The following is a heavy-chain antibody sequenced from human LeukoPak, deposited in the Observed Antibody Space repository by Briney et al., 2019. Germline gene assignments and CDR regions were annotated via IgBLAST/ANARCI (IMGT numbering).Heavy chain of an antibody. D-gene: IGHD3-10*01. CDR3: ARGLSSYGPYGMDV. CDR1: GGSISRTNYY. J-gene: IGHJ6*02. V-gene: IGHV4-39*01. Sequence: SETLSLTCTVSGGSISRTNYYWGWIRQPPGKGLQWIGNIYYSGSTYYNPSLKSRVTISLDTSKNQFSLKLSSVTAADTAVYYCARGLSSYGPYGMDVWGQGTTVTVSS. CDR2: IYYSGST.